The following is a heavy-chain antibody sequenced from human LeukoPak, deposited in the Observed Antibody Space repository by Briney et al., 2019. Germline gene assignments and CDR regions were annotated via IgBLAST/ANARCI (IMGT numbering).Heavy chain of an antibody. V-gene: IGHV4-34*01. CDR1: GGSFSGYY. D-gene: IGHD3-3*01. J-gene: IGHJ3*02. CDR3: ARGEWYYDFWSGYGTRTDAFDI. CDR2: INHSGST. Sequence: SETLSLTCAVYGGSFSGYYWSWLRQPPGKGLEWLGEINHSGSTNYNPSLKSRVTISVDTSKNQFSLKLSSVTAADTAVYYCARGEWYYDFWSGYGTRTDAFDIWGQGTMVTVSS.